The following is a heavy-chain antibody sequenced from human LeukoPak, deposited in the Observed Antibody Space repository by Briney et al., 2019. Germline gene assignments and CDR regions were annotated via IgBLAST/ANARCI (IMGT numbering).Heavy chain of an antibody. CDR2: IYTSGST. D-gene: IGHD3-9*01. CDR1: GGSISSYY. J-gene: IGHJ4*02. CDR3: ARDRPYYDILTGYQSEGFFDY. Sequence: PSETLSLTCTVSGGSISSYYWSWIRQPAGKGLEWIGRIYTSGSTNYNPSLKSRVTMSVDTSKNQFSLKLSSVTAADTAVYYCARDRPYYDILTGYQSEGFFDYWGQGTLVTVSS. V-gene: IGHV4-4*07.